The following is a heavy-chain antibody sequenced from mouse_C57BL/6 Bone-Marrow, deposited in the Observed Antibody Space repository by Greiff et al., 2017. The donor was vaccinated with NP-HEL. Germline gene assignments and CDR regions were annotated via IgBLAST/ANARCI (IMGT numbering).Heavy chain of an antibody. J-gene: IGHJ1*03. V-gene: IGHV1-19*01. CDR2: INPYNGGT. CDR1: GYTFTDYY. CDR3: ASSLSYSNYRWYFDV. Sequence: VQLQQSGPVLVKPGASVKMSCKASGYTFTDYYMNWVKQSHGKSLEWIGVINPYNGGTSYNQKFKGKATLTVDKSSSTAYMELNSLTSEDSAVYYCASSLSYSNYRWYFDVWGTGTTVTVSS. D-gene: IGHD2-5*01.